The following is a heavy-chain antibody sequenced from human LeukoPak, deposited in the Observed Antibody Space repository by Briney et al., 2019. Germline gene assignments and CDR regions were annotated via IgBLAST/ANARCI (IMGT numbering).Heavy chain of an antibody. CDR3: ARDPYGGQRGSGY. Sequence: SVKVSCKASGGTFSSYAISWVRQAPGQGLEWMGGIIPIFGTANYAQKFQGRVTITTDESTSTAYMELSSLRSEDTAVYYCARDPYGGQRGSGYWGQGTLVTVSS. V-gene: IGHV1-69*05. J-gene: IGHJ4*02. CDR1: GGTFSSYA. CDR2: IIPIFGTA. D-gene: IGHD4-23*01.